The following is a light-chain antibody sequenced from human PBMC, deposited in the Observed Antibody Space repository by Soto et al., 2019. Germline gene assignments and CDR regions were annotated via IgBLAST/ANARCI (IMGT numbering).Light chain of an antibody. CDR1: SSDVGGYNY. J-gene: IGLJ2*01. CDR2: DVS. V-gene: IGLV2-14*01. CDR3: SSYASGNTQV. Sequence: QSALTQPASVSGSPGQSITVSCIGTSSDVGGYNYVSWYQQHPGKAPKLMIHDVSDRPSGVSNRFSASKSGNTASLTISGTQTEDEACYYCSSYASGNTQVFGGGTKLTVL.